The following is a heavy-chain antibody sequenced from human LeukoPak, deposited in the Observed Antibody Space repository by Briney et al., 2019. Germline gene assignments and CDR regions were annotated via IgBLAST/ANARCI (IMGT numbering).Heavy chain of an antibody. Sequence: TGGSLRLSCAASGFTFSGHWMHWVRHVPGKGLVWVSRINRDGSITSYADSVKGRFTISRDNAKNTLYLQMNSLRAEDTAVYYCGRDLWSSADVWGKGTSVTVSS. CDR3: GRDLWSSADV. V-gene: IGHV3-74*01. CDR1: GFTFSGHW. D-gene: IGHD3-3*01. CDR2: INRDGSIT. J-gene: IGHJ6*04.